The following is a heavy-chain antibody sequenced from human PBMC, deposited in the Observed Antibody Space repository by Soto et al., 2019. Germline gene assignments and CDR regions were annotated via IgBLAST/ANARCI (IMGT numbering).Heavy chain of an antibody. CDR2: TYYRSKWYN. CDR3: ARVIAEAPRAIYYTYQGLDV. CDR1: GDSVSSNSAA. V-gene: IGHV6-1*01. Sequence: SPTLSLTCVISGDSVSSNSAAWNWIRQSPSRGLEWLGRTYYRSKWYNDYAVSVKSRITINPDTSKNQFSLQLNSVTPEDTAVYYCARVIAEAPRAIYYTYQGLDVWGQGTTVTVS. J-gene: IGHJ6*02. D-gene: IGHD6-13*01.